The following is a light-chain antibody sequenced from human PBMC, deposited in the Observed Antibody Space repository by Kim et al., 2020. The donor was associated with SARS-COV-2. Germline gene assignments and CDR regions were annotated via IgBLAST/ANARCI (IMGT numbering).Light chain of an antibody. CDR1: SGSIASNY. V-gene: IGLV6-57*04. Sequence: NFMLTQPHSVSESPGKTVTISCTRSSGSIASNYVQWYQQRPGRAPTTVIYEDNQRPSGVPDRFSGSIDSSSNSASLTISGLKTEDEADYYCQSYESSAVWVFGRGTQLTVL. CDR2: EDN. CDR3: QSYESSAVWV. J-gene: IGLJ3*02.